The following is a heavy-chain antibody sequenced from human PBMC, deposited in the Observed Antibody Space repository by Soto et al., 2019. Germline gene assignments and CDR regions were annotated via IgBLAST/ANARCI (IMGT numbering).Heavy chain of an antibody. CDR3: ARAGIAVPPCY. J-gene: IGHJ4*02. D-gene: IGHD6-19*01. CDR1: GYTFTSYA. Sequence: QVQLVQSGAEVKKPGASVKVSCKASGYTFTSYAMHWVRQAPGQRLEWMGWINAGNGNTKYSQKFQGRVTITRDTSASTAYMELSRLRSEDTAVYYCARAGIAVPPCYWGQGTLVTVSS. V-gene: IGHV1-3*01. CDR2: INAGNGNT.